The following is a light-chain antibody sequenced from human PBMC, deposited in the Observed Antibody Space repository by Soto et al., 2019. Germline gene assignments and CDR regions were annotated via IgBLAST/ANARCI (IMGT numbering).Light chain of an antibody. CDR3: QHLDSFPLT. CDR1: QGISRW. V-gene: IGKV1-12*01. CDR2: AAS. Sequence: DIQMTQSPSSVSASVGDRVTITCRASQGISRWLAWYQKKPGRAPKLLLYAASSLQSGVPVRFSGSGSGTDFTLSISSLEPEDVATYFCQHLDSFPLTFGQGTRLEIK. J-gene: IGKJ5*01.